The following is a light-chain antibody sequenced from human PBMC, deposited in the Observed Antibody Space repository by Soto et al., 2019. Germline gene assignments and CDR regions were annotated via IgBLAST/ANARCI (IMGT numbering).Light chain of an antibody. CDR1: QSVSNF. V-gene: IGKV3-11*01. J-gene: IGKJ4*01. CDR3: QQRSNWPLT. Sequence: EIVLTQSPATLSLSPGERAILSCRASQSVSNFLAWYQQKPGQAPRLLIFDVSTRATGVPPRFSGSGSGTDFTLTIIGLEPEDFEIYYCQQRSNWPLTFGGGTKVDIX. CDR2: DVS.